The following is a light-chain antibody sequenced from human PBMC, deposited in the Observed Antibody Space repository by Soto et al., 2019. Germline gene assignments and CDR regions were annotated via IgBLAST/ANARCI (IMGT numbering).Light chain of an antibody. J-gene: IGLJ2*01. CDR3: CSYAGSRTHVL. CDR2: EVS. V-gene: IGLV2-23*02. Sequence: QSALTQPDSVSGSPGQSITISCIGTSSDVGSYNLVSWYQQHPGKAPKVLIYEVSERPSGVSNRFSGSKSGNTASLTISGLQAEDEAEYYCCSYAGSRTHVLFGGGTKVTVL. CDR1: SSDVGSYNL.